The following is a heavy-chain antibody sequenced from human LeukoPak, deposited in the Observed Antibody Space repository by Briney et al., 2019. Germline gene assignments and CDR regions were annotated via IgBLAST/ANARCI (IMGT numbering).Heavy chain of an antibody. Sequence: ASVKVSCKASGYTFTSYGISWVRQAPGQGLEWMGWISAYNGNTNYAQKLQGRVTMTTDTSTSTAYMELRSLRSDDTAVYYCARDSSSWYNPEYFQHWGQGTLVTVSS. CDR1: GYTFTSYG. CDR2: ISAYNGNT. V-gene: IGHV1-18*01. CDR3: ARDSSSWYNPEYFQH. D-gene: IGHD6-13*01. J-gene: IGHJ1*01.